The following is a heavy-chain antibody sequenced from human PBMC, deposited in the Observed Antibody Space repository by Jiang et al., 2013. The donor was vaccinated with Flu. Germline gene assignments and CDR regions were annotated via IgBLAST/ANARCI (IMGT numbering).Heavy chain of an antibody. CDR2: IYPGDSDT. D-gene: IGHD6-19*01. V-gene: IGHV5-51*03. Sequence: VQLVESGAEVKKPGESLKISCKGSGDAFIYYWIGWVRQMPGKGLEWMGIIYPGDSDTKYSPSFEGQVTISADKSISTVYLQWSSLKASDTAIYYCARLHEYSSGWYLGYWGQGTQVTVSS. CDR3: ARLHEYSSGWYLGY. J-gene: IGHJ4*02. CDR1: GDAFIYYW.